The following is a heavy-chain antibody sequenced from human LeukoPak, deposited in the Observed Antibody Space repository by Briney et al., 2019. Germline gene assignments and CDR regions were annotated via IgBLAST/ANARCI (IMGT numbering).Heavy chain of an antibody. CDR1: GGSISSYY. Sequence: KASETLSLTSTVSGGSISSYYWSWIRQPPGKGLEWIGYIYYSGSTNYNPSLKSRVTISVDTSKNQFSLKLSSVTAADTAVYYCASLSRSGWYHWGQGTLVTVSS. V-gene: IGHV4-59*01. J-gene: IGHJ5*02. D-gene: IGHD6-19*01. CDR3: ASLSRSGWYH. CDR2: IYYSGST.